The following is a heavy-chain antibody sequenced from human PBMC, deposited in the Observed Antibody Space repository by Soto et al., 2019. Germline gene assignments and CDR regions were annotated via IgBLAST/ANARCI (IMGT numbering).Heavy chain of an antibody. D-gene: IGHD3-10*01. CDR1: GFTFSSYW. CDR3: ARGTESRINYYYFYMDV. CDR2: IKQDGSEK. Sequence: GGSLRLSCAASGFTFSSYWMSWVRQAPGKGLEWVANIKQDGSEKYYVDSVKGRFTISRDNAKNSLYLQMNSLGAEDTAVYYCARGTESRINYYYFYMDVWGKGTTVTVSS. V-gene: IGHV3-7*01. J-gene: IGHJ6*03.